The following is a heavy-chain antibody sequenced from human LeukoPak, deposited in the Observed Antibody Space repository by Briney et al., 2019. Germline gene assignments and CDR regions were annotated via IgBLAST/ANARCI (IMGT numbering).Heavy chain of an antibody. J-gene: IGHJ4*02. CDR3: AGGXSTSSYYFDY. CDR1: GFSISRYS. CDR2: ISSSSYHI. V-gene: IGHV3-21*01. D-gene: IGHD6-6*01. Sequence: GGSLRLSSVTSGFSISRYSMNWVRQAPGKGLEWVSSISSSSYHIYYADSIKGRFTISRDNAKNSLYLQMDSLRAEDTAVYYCAGGXSTSSYYFDYWGQGTLVTVSS.